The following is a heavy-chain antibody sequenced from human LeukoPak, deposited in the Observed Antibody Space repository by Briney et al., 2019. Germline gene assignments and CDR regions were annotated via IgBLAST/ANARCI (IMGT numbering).Heavy chain of an antibody. CDR2: IYYSGST. CDR3: ARVILTGYYAFDI. J-gene: IGHJ3*02. Sequence: SETLSLTCTVSGGSISSYYWSWIRQPPGKGLGWIGYIYYSGSTNYNPSLKSRVTISVDTSKNQFSLKLSSVTAADTAVYYCARVILTGYYAFDIWGQGTMVTVSS. CDR1: GGSISSYY. V-gene: IGHV4-59*01. D-gene: IGHD3-9*01.